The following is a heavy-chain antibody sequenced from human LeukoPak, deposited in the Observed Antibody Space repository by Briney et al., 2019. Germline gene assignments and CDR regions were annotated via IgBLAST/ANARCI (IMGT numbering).Heavy chain of an antibody. Sequence: KPGGSLRLSCAASGFTFSDYYMSWIRQAPGKGLEWVSYISSSGSTIYYADSVKHRFTISRDNAKNALYLQMNSLRAEDTAVYNCARDGGVDPGSHDYWGQGTLVTGSS. D-gene: IGHD3-3*01. CDR3: ARDGGVDPGSHDY. CDR1: GFTFSDYY. J-gene: IGHJ4*02. V-gene: IGHV3-11*04. CDR2: ISSSGSTI.